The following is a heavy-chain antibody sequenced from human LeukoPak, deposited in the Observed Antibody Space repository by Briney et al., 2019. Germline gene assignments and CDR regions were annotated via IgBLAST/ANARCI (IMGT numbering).Heavy chain of an antibody. CDR2: INPNSGGT. Sequence: ASVNVSCKASGYTFTGYYMHWVRQAPGQGLEWMGWINPNSGGTNYAQKFQGRVTMTRDTSICTAYMELCRLRSDDTAVYYCARDQRYNWNDVGYYYYYMDVWGKGTTVTVSS. CDR1: GYTFTGYY. D-gene: IGHD1-20*01. CDR3: ARDQRYNWNDVGYYYYYMDV. V-gene: IGHV1-2*02. J-gene: IGHJ6*03.